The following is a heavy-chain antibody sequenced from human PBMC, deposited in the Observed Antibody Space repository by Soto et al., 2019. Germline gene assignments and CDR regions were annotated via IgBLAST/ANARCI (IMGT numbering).Heavy chain of an antibody. CDR2: ISSSSSTI. D-gene: IGHD3-3*01. J-gene: IGHJ5*02. CDR1: GFTFSSYS. Sequence: GGSLRLSCAASGFTFSSYSMNWVRQAPGKGLEWVSYISSSSSTIYYADSVKGRFTISRDNAKNSLYLQMNSLRAEDTAVYYCARDTVYYDFWSGYSKNNWFDPWGQGTLVTVSS. CDR3: ARDTVYYDFWSGYSKNNWFDP. V-gene: IGHV3-48*01.